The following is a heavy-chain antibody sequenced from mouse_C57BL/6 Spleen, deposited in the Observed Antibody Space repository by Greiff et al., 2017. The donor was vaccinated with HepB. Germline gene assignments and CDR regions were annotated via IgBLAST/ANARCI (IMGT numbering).Heavy chain of an antibody. CDR1: GFTFSSYA. V-gene: IGHV5S21*01. D-gene: IGHD4-1*01. CDR3: ARDLNWHGNSFDY. Sequence: EVKLVESGEGLVKPGGSLKLSCAASGFTFSSYAMSWVRQTPEKRLEWVAYISSGGDYIYYADTVKGRFTISRDNARNTLYLQMSSLKSEDTAIYYCARDLNWHGNSFDYWGQGTPLTVSS. CDR2: ISSGGDYI. J-gene: IGHJ2*01.